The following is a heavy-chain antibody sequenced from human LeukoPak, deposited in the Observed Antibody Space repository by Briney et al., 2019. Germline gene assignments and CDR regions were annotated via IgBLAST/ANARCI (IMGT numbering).Heavy chain of an antibody. CDR1: GFTVSSNY. J-gene: IGHJ3*02. D-gene: IGHD3-10*01. CDR3: AKRLYDSFYYGSGNFYNDVFDI. Sequence: GGSLRLSCAASGFTVSSNYMSWVRQAPGKGLEWVSVIYSGGSTYYADSVKGRSTISRDNSKNTLYLQMNSLRAEDTAVYYCAKRLYDSFYYGSGNFYNDVFDIWGQGTMVTVSS. V-gene: IGHV3-53*01. CDR2: IYSGGST.